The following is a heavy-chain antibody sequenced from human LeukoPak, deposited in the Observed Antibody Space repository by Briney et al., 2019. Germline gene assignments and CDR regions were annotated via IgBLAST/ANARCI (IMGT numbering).Heavy chain of an antibody. CDR2: ISYDGSNK. J-gene: IGHJ6*02. D-gene: IGHD6-13*01. CDR1: GFTFSSYG. Sequence: GGSLRLSCAASGFTFSSYGMHWVRQAPGKGLEWVAVISYDGSNKYYADSVKGRFTISRDNSKNPLYLQMNSLRAEDTAVYYCAKDRISSWQYYYYYHRMDVWGQGTTVTVSS. V-gene: IGHV3-30*18. CDR3: AKDRISSWQYYYYYHRMDV.